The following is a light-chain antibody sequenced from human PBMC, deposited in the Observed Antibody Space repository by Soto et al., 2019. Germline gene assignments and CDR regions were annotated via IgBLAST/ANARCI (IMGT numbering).Light chain of an antibody. J-gene: IGKJ1*01. CDR1: QSISSW. Sequence: DIQMTQSPSTLSASVGDRVTITCRASQSISSWLAWCQQKPGKAPKLLIYDASSLESGVPSRFSGSGSGTEFTLTISSLQPDDFATYYCQQYNSYSPWTFVQGTKVEIK. CDR2: DAS. CDR3: QQYNSYSPWT. V-gene: IGKV1-5*01.